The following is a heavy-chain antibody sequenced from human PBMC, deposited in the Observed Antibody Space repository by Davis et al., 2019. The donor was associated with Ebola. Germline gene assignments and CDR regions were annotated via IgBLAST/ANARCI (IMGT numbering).Heavy chain of an antibody. CDR3: ARLIERGIGWELLNWEYYFDY. CDR2: ISSSSSTI. J-gene: IGHJ4*02. D-gene: IGHD1-26*01. V-gene: IGHV3-48*02. CDR1: GFTFSSYS. Sequence: PGGSLRLSCEASGFTFSSYSMNWVRQAPGKGLEWVSYISSSSSTIYYADSVKGRFNISRDNAKNSLYMQMNSLRDEDTAVYYCARLIERGIGWELLNWEYYFDYWGQGTLVTVSS.